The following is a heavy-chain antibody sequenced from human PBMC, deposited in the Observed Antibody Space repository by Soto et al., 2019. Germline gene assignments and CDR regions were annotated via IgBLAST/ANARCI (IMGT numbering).Heavy chain of an antibody. CDR1: GDSVSSNNVA. D-gene: IGHD7-27*01. CDR2: TYYQSKWYY. Sequence: PSQTLSLTCAISGDSVSSNNVAWNWIRQSPSRGLEWLGRTYYQSKWYYDYAVSVKSRITINLDTSKNQLSLHLTSVTPEDTAVYYCAREQLANWGSVWDYWGQGTLVTVSS. J-gene: IGHJ4*02. CDR3: AREQLANWGSVWDY. V-gene: IGHV6-1*01.